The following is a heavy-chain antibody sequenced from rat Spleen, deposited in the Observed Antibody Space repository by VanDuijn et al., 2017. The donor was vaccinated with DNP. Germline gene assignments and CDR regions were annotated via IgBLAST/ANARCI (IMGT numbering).Heavy chain of an antibody. Sequence: VQLTESGPNLVQPSQTLSLTCTVSGLSLTGYSVHWVRQPPGQGLEWMGVSWSGGSTAYNSALKSRLSISRDTSKSQVFLKMNSLQTEDIATYYCARDPNYGGYSEQILPFAYWGQGTLVTVSS. J-gene: IGHJ3*01. CDR2: SWSGGST. CDR3: ARDPNYGGYSEQILPFAY. CDR1: GLSLTGYS. D-gene: IGHD1-11*01. V-gene: IGHV2S63*01.